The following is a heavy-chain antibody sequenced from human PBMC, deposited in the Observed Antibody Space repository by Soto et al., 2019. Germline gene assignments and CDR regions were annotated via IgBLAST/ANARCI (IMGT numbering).Heavy chain of an antibody. CDR3: ARDLVVTAKHYYYYYGMDV. J-gene: IGHJ6*02. D-gene: IGHD2-21*02. V-gene: IGHV3-30-3*01. CDR1: GFTFSSYA. Sequence: QVQLVESGGGVVQPGRSLRLSCAASGFTFSSYAMHWVRQAPGKGLEWVAVISYDGSNKYYADSVKGRFTISRDNSKNXLXQQMNSLRAEDTAVYYCARDLVVTAKHYYYYYGMDVWGQGTTVTVSS. CDR2: ISYDGSNK.